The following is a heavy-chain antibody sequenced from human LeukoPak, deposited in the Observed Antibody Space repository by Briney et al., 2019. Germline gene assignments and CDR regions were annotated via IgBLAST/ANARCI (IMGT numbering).Heavy chain of an antibody. CDR1: GYTFTNYG. Sequence: ASVKVSCKASGYTFTNYGITWVRQAPGQGPEWMGWINPNSGGTNYAQKFQGRVTMTRDTSISTAYMELSRLRSDDTAVYYCLILEANDAFDIWGQGTMVTVSS. CDR3: LILEANDAFDI. D-gene: IGHD1-26*01. J-gene: IGHJ3*02. CDR2: INPNSGGT. V-gene: IGHV1-2*02.